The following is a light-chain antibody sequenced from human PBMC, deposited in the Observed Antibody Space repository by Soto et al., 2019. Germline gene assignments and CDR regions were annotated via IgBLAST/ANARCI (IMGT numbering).Light chain of an antibody. CDR1: SSNIGAGYD. CDR3: QSYDSSLSGSV. Sequence: QAVVTQPPSVSGAPGQRVTISCTGSSSNIGAGYDVHWYQQLPGTAPKLLIYGNSNRPSGVPDRFSGSKSGTSASLAITGLQAEEEADYYCQSYDSSLSGSVFGGGTKLTVL. V-gene: IGLV1-40*01. CDR2: GNS. J-gene: IGLJ2*01.